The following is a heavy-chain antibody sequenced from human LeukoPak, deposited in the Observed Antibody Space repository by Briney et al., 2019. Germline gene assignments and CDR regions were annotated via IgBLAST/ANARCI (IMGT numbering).Heavy chain of an antibody. CDR3: ARDLRGGLISY. V-gene: IGHV3-66*01. Sequence: GGSLRLSCAASGFTVSSNYMSWVRQAPGKGLEWVSVIYSGGSTYYADSVKGRFTISRDNSKNTLYLQMNSLRAEDTAVYYCARDLRGGLISYWGQGTLVTVSS. CDR2: IYSGGST. J-gene: IGHJ4*02. D-gene: IGHD2-21*01. CDR1: GFTVSSNY.